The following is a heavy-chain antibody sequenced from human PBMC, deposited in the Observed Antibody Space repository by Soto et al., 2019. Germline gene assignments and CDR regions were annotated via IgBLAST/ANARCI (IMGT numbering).Heavy chain of an antibody. D-gene: IGHD3-9*01. CDR1: GYTFTSYG. Sequence: QVQLVQSGAEVKKPGASVKVSCKASGYTFTSYGISSVRQAPGQGLEWMGWISAYNGNTNYAQKLQGRVTMTTDTSTSTAYMELRSLRSDDTAVYYCARDADFDWLVSRPWFDPWGQGTLVTVSS. CDR3: ARDADFDWLVSRPWFDP. CDR2: ISAYNGNT. V-gene: IGHV1-18*01. J-gene: IGHJ5*02.